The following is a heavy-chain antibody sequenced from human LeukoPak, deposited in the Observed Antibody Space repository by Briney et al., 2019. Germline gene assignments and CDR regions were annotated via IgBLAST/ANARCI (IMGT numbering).Heavy chain of an antibody. Sequence: GGSLRLSCAASGFTLNNNAMHWVRQPPGKGLEWVSGISWNSGSIGYADSVKGRFTISQDNAKNSLYLQMNSLRAEDTALYYCAKDNGYGSGSYLDYWGQGTLVTVSS. D-gene: IGHD3-10*01. CDR2: ISWNSGSI. V-gene: IGHV3-9*01. CDR1: GFTLNNNA. J-gene: IGHJ4*02. CDR3: AKDNGYGSGSYLDY.